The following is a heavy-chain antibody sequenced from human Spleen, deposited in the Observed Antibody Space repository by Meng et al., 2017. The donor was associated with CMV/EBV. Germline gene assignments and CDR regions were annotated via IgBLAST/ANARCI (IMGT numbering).Heavy chain of an antibody. CDR3: ARGRTMDV. Sequence: LSLTCAVSAYSVTNSYFWGWVRQAPGKGLEGVANLNQDGTEKYYVDSVKGRFSISRDNAKNSLYLQMNTLRAEDTAVYYCARGRTMDVWGQGTTVTVSS. V-gene: IGHV3-7*01. CDR1: AYSVTNSYF. CDR2: LNQDGTEK. J-gene: IGHJ6*02.